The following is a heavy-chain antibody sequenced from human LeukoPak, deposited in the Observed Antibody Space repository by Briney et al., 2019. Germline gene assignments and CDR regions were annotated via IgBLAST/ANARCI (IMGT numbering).Heavy chain of an antibody. D-gene: IGHD3-3*01. J-gene: IGHJ4*02. CDR3: AKSTYYDFWSGHYFDY. CDR2: ISDDGSNT. V-gene: IGHV3-30-3*02. Sequence: GRSLRLSCAASGFTFSSYAMHWVRQAPGKGLEWVAVISDDGSNTYYADSVKGRFTISRDNSKNTLYLQMNSLRAEDMALYYCAKSTYYDFWSGHYFDYWGQGTLVTVSS. CDR1: GFTFSSYA.